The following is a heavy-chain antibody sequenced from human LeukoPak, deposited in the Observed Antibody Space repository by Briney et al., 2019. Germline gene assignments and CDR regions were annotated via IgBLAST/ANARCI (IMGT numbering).Heavy chain of an antibody. Sequence: GRSLRLSCAASGFTFSNYRMHWVRQAPGKGLEWVAVIWYDGSNKYYADSVKGRFTISRDNSKNTLYLQMNSLRAEDTAVYYCAKSAVPGRYYFDYWGQGTLVTVSS. J-gene: IGHJ4*02. CDR3: AKSAVPGRYYFDY. V-gene: IGHV3-33*06. CDR2: IWYDGSNK. CDR1: GFTFSNYR. D-gene: IGHD2-2*01.